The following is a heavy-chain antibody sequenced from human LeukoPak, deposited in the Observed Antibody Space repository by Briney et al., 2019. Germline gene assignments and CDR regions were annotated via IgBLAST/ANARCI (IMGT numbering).Heavy chain of an antibody. CDR1: GFTFDDYA. V-gene: IGHV3-9*01. J-gene: IGHJ5*02. Sequence: PGRSLRLSCAASGFTFDDYAMHWVRQAPGKGLERVSGISWNSGSIGYADSVKGRFTISRDNAKNSLYLQMNSLRAEDTALYYCASGFSFDPWGQGTLVTVSS. CDR2: ISWNSGSI. D-gene: IGHD3-10*01. CDR3: ASGFSFDP.